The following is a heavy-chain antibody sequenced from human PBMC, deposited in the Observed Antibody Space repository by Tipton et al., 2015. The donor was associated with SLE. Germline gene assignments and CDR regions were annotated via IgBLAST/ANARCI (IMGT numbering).Heavy chain of an antibody. CDR1: GGSISSYY. V-gene: IGHV4-4*07. D-gene: IGHD6-13*01. CDR2: IYSSGST. J-gene: IGHJ4*02. Sequence: TLSLTCTVSGGSISSYYWSWIRQPPGKGLEWLGRIYSSGSTNYNPSLKSRLTMSIDTSKNRFSLKLRSVTAADTALYYCARGASSWNFDYWGQGSLVTVSS. CDR3: ARGASSWNFDY.